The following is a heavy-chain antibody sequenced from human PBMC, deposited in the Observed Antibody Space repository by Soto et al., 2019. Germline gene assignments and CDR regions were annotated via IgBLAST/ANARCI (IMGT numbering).Heavy chain of an antibody. Sequence: GGSLRLSCAASGFTFRNHGMHWVRQAPGKGLEWLTVIWYDGSHKYYADSVKGRFTISRDNVNDTLYLQMNNLRAEDSGLYYCTRGPRPISTGTGAYWGQGTQVTVSS. CDR1: GFTFRNHG. J-gene: IGHJ4*02. V-gene: IGHV3-33*01. CDR2: IWYDGSHK. D-gene: IGHD3-10*01. CDR3: TRGPRPISTGTGAY.